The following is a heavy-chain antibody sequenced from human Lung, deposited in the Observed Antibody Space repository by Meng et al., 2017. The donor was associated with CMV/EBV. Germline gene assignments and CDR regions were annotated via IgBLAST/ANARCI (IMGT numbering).Heavy chain of an antibody. J-gene: IGHJ6*02. V-gene: IGHV3-43D*03. CDR2: ISWDGGSI. CDR3: AKATVSAAGFPHMGV. Sequence: ESLKISXAASGFTFDDHAMHWVRQAPGKGLEWISLISWDGGSIYYADSVKGRFTTSRDNSENSLYLQINSLRVEDTAVYYCAKATVSAAGFPHMGVWGQGTTVAVSS. D-gene: IGHD6-13*01. CDR1: GFTFDDHA.